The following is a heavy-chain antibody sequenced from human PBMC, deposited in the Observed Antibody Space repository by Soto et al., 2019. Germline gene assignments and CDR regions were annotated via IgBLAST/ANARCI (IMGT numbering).Heavy chain of an antibody. J-gene: IGHJ4*02. D-gene: IGHD6-19*01. V-gene: IGHV3-30*18. CDR2: ISYDGSNK. CDR1: GFTFSSYG. CDR3: AKDVGIAVADNY. Sequence: GGSLRLSCAASGFTFSSYGMHWVRQAPGKGLEWVAVISYDGSNKYYADSVKGRFTISRDNSKNTLYLQMNSLRAEDTAVYYCAKDVGIAVADNYWGQGTLVTVSS.